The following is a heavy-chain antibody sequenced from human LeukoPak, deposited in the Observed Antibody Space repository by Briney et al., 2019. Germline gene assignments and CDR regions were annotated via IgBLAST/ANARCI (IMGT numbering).Heavy chain of an antibody. V-gene: IGHV3-23*01. CDR1: GFTFSSYG. CDR3: AKGSRPGYSYGPREYYYYMDV. D-gene: IGHD5-18*01. CDR2: ISGSGGST. J-gene: IGHJ6*03. Sequence: GGSLRLSCAASGFTFSSYGMSWVRQAPGKGLEWVSAISGSGGSTFYADSVTGRFTISRDNSKNTLYLQMNSLRAEDTSLYYCAKGSRPGYSYGPREYYYYMDVWGKGTTVTVSS.